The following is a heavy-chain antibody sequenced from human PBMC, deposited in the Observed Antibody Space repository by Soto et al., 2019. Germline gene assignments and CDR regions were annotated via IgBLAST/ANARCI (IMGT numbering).Heavy chain of an antibody. D-gene: IGHD3-9*01. Sequence: PGGSLRLSCAASGFTFSNAWMSWVRQAPGKGLEWVGRIKSKTDGGTTDYAAPVKGRFTISRDDSKNTLYLQMNSLKTEDTAVYYCTTEAAVYYDILTGSNNWFDPWGQGTLVTVSS. V-gene: IGHV3-15*01. CDR1: GFTFSNAW. CDR2: IKSKTDGGTT. CDR3: TTEAAVYYDILTGSNNWFDP. J-gene: IGHJ5*02.